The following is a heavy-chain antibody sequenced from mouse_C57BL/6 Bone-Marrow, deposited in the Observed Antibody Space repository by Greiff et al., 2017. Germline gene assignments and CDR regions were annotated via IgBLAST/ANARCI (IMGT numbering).Heavy chain of an antibody. D-gene: IGHD2-1*01. V-gene: IGHV1-81*01. J-gene: IGHJ3*01. CDR2: IYPRSGNT. Sequence: VQRVESGAELARPGASVKLSCKASGYTFTSYGISWVKQRTGQGLEWIGEIYPRSGNTYYNEKFKGKATLTADKSSSTAYMELRSLTSEDSAVYFCARGDLLWYPWFAYWGQGTLVTVSA. CDR3: ARGDLLWYPWFAY. CDR1: GYTFTSYG.